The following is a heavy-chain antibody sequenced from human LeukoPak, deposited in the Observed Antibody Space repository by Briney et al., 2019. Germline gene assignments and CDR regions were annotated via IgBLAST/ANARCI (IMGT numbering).Heavy chain of an antibody. D-gene: IGHD6-13*01. Sequence: GGSLRLPCAASGFTFSSYWMSWVRQAPGKGLEWVANIKQDGSEKYYVDSVKGRFTISRDNAKNSLYLQMNSLRAEDTAVYYCARVLGIATAGHFDYWGQGTLVTVSS. V-gene: IGHV3-7*01. J-gene: IGHJ4*02. CDR3: ARVLGIATAGHFDY. CDR1: GFTFSSYW. CDR2: IKQDGSEK.